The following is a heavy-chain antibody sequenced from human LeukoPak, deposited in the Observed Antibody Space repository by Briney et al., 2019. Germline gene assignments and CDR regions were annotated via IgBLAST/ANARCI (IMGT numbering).Heavy chain of an antibody. J-gene: IGHJ2*01. D-gene: IGHD3-10*01. V-gene: IGHV4-59*01. CDR1: GGSLSSYY. Sequence: SETLSLTCTVSGGSLSSYYWSWIRQPPGKGLEWIGYIYYSGSTIYNPSLRSRVTISVDTSKNQFSLKLSSVTAADTAVYYCARVFYFGSGTFDLWGRGTLVTVSS. CDR2: IYYSGST. CDR3: ARVFYFGSGTFDL.